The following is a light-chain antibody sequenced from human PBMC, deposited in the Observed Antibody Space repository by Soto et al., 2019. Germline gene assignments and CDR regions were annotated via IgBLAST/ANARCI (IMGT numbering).Light chain of an antibody. V-gene: IGLV2-14*01. J-gene: IGLJ1*01. CDR1: SSDVGGYNY. CDR2: DVS. CDR3: SSYTTSNTRQIV. Sequence: QSALTQPASVSGPPGQSITIFCTGTSSDVGGYNYVSWYQQHPGKAPKFMIYDVSNRPSGVSNRFSGSKSGNTASLTISGLQAEDEADYYCSSYTTSNTRQIVFGTGTKVTVL.